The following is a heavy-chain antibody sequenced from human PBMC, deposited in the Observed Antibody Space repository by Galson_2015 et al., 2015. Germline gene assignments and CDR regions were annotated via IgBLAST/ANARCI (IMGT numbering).Heavy chain of an antibody. CDR1: GYTFTNYA. V-gene: IGHV1-3*01. CDR3: ARGGSGWPGYNY. J-gene: IGHJ4*02. Sequence: KVSCKASGYTFTNYAVHWVRRAPGQRLEWMGWINAGNGDTIYSQRFQDRVTITRDTSASTAYMELSSLRSEDTAVYYCARGGSGWPGYNYWGQGTLVTVSS. D-gene: IGHD6-19*01. CDR2: INAGNGDT.